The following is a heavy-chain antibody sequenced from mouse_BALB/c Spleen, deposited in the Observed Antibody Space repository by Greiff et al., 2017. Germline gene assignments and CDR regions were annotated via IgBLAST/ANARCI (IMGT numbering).Heavy chain of an antibody. J-gene: IGHJ4*01. V-gene: IGHV14-3*02. D-gene: IGHD2-12*01. CDR2: IDPANGNT. CDR3: ARPRRGSYYAMDY. Sequence: EVQLVESGAELVKPGASVKLSCTASGFNIKDTYMHWVKQRPEQGLEWIGRIDPANGNTKYDPKFQGKATITADTSSNTAYLQLSSLTSEDTAVYYCARPRRGSYYAMDYWGQGTSVTVSS. CDR1: GFNIKDTY.